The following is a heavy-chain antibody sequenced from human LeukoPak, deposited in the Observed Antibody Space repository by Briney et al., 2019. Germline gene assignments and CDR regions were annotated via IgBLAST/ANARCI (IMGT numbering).Heavy chain of an antibody. CDR1: GGTFSSYA. CDR2: IIPILGIA. Sequence: SVKVSCKASGGTFSSYAISWVRQAPGQGLEWIGRIIPILGIANYAQKFQGRVTITADKSTSTAYMELSSLRSEDTAVYYCASNYDSSGYYFDYWGQGTLVTVSS. V-gene: IGHV1-69*04. CDR3: ASNYDSSGYYFDY. J-gene: IGHJ4*02. D-gene: IGHD3-22*01.